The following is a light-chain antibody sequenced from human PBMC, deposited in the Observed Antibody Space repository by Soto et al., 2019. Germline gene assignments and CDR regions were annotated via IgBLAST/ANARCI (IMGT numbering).Light chain of an antibody. Sequence: QSVLTQPPSVSGAPGQRVTISCTGSSSNIGAGYDVHWYQQVQGTAPKLLIYGNSNRPSGVPDRFSGSKSGTSASLAITGLQAEDEADYYCQSYDSSLTGHVVFGPGTKLTVL. V-gene: IGLV1-40*01. CDR1: SSNIGAGYD. CDR2: GNS. CDR3: QSYDSSLTGHVV. J-gene: IGLJ2*01.